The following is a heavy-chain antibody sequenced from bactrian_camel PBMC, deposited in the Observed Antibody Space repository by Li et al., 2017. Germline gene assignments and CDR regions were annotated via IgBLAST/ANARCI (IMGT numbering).Heavy chain of an antibody. CDR1: GTTYSRQYC. CDR3: ATTLVVTVKLGYRPYNY. J-gene: IGHJ4*01. V-gene: IGHV3S1*01. D-gene: IGHD5*01. CDR2: SDADGRP. Sequence: VQLVESGGGSVQSGGSLTLSCAASGTTYSRQYCMGWFRQAPGKDSEGVAISDADGRPQNIASVRGRFTISQDNAKNTLYLQMNRLKPEDTAMYYCATTLVVTVKLGYRPYNYWGQGTQVTVS.